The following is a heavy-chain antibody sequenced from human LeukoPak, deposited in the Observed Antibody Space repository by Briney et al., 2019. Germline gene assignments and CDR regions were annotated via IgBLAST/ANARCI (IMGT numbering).Heavy chain of an antibody. CDR3: ASSRRYYYDSSGNDAFDI. J-gene: IGHJ3*02. CDR2: INPNSGGT. V-gene: IGHV1-2*02. D-gene: IGHD3-22*01. CDR1: GYTFTGYY. Sequence: GSVSVSCKASGYTFTGYYMHWVRQAPGQGLEGMGWINPNSGGTNYAQKFQGRVTMTRDTSITTAYMELSRLRSDDTALYYCASSRRYYYDSSGNDAFDIWGQGTMVTVSS.